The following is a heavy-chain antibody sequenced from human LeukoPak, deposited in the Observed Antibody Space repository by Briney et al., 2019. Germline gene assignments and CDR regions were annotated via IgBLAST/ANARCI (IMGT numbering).Heavy chain of an antibody. J-gene: IGHJ3*02. CDR1: GVSISNYY. V-gene: IGHV4-59*05. CDR3: ARHDSSGHYNAFDI. CDR2: IYYSGST. Sequence: PETLSLTCAVSGVSISNYYLSWIRQPPGRGLEWIGSIYYSGSTYYNPSLKSRVTISVDTSKNQFSLKLSSVTAADTAVYYCARHDSSGHYNAFDIWGQGTRVTVSS. D-gene: IGHD3-22*01.